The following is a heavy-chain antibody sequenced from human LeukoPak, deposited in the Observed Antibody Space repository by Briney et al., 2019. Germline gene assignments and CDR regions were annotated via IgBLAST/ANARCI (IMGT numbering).Heavy chain of an antibody. J-gene: IGHJ3*02. CDR1: GFTFDDYA. Sequence: GGSLRLSCAASGFTFDDYAMHWVRQAPGKGLEWVSGISWNSGSIGYADSVKGRFTISRDNAKNSLYLQMNSLRAEDTALYYCAKDISRSSSYDAFDIWGQGTMVTVSS. D-gene: IGHD6-13*01. V-gene: IGHV3-9*01. CDR3: AKDISRSSSYDAFDI. CDR2: ISWNSGSI.